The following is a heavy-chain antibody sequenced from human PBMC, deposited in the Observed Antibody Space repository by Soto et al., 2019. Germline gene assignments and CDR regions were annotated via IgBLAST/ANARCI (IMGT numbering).Heavy chain of an antibody. J-gene: IGHJ6*03. CDR2: IYYSGST. CDR1: GGSLSSSSYY. D-gene: IGHD2-8*01. V-gene: IGHV4-39*01. Sequence: SETLSLTCTVSGGSLSSSSYYWGWIRQPPGKGLEWIGSIYYSGSTYYNPSLKSRVTISVDTSKNQFSLKLSSVTAADTAVYYCARQVHYCTNGVCYTVYYYYMDVWGKGTTVTVSS. CDR3: ARQVHYCTNGVCYTVYYYYMDV.